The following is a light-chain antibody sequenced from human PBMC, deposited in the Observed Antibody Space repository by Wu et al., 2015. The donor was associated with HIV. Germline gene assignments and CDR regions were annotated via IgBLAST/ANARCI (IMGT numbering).Light chain of an antibody. CDR2: SAF. V-gene: IGKV1-9*01. CDR3: QQVHSYPYT. J-gene: IGKJ2*01. CDR1: QDISSY. Sequence: IQLTQSPSSLSASVGDRVTITCRASQDISSYLAWYQQKPGKAPNLLIYSAFRLQSGVPSRFSGTGSGTDFSLIISSPQPEDSASYYRQQVHSYPYTFGQATKLEIK.